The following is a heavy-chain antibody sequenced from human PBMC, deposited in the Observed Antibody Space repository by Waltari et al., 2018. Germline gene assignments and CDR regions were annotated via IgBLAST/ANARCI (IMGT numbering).Heavy chain of an antibody. CDR1: GCTCAAYG. CDR2: IWSYGSNT. J-gene: IGHJ4*02. V-gene: IGHV3-33*01. CDR3: ARGLLVGATTDYFDS. D-gene: IGHD1-26*01. Sequence: QVQLVESGGGMVKTGKSLSLSCSASGCTCAAYGMHWVRQAPGKGLEWVAVIWSYGSNTYYADSVKGRFTISRDNSRNTLYLQMNSLRPEDTAVYYCARGLLVGATTDYFDSWGQGTLVTVSS.